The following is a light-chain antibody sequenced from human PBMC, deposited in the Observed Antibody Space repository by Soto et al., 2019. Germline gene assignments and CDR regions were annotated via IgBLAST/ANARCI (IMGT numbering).Light chain of an antibody. CDR1: QSVSSN. Sequence: EIVMTQSPVTLSVSPGERVTLSCRASQSVSSNLAWYQQKPGQAPSLLIYGASTRATGIPARFSGSGSGTEFTLTISSLQSEDFAVYYCQQYNNWPWTFGQGTKVDIK. J-gene: IGKJ1*01. CDR3: QQYNNWPWT. V-gene: IGKV3-15*01. CDR2: GAS.